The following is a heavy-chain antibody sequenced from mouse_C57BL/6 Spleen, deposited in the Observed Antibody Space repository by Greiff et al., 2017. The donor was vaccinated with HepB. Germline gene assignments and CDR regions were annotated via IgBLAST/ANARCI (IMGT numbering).Heavy chain of an antibody. J-gene: IGHJ4*01. V-gene: IGHV1-69*01. CDR2: IDPSDSYT. D-gene: IGHD1-1*01. Sequence: QVQLQQPGAELVMPGASVKLSCKASGYTFTSYWMHWVKQRPGQGLEWIGEIDPSDSYTNYNQKFKGKSTLTVDKSSSTAYMQLSSLQSEDSAVYYCARFTTVNDYAMDYWGQGTSVTVSS. CDR1: GYTFTSYW. CDR3: ARFTTVNDYAMDY.